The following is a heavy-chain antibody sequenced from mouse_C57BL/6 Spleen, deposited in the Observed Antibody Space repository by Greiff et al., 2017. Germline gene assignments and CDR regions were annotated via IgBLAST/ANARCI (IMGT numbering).Heavy chain of an antibody. CDR3: ARNDNYERYDAMDD. CDR2: IDPAASNT. Sequence: VQLQQPGAELVKPGASVKLSCKASGYTFTSYWMQWVKQRPGQGLEWIGEIDPAASNTNYTPKCKGKATLTVDTSSSTAYMQLSSLTSEDSAVYYCARNDNYERYDAMDDWGQGTSGTVSS. D-gene: IGHD1-3*01. CDR1: GYTFTSYW. V-gene: IGHV1-50*01. J-gene: IGHJ4*01.